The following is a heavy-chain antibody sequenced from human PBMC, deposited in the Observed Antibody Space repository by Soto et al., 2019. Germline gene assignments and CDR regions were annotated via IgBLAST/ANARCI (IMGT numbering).Heavy chain of an antibody. Sequence: QVQLQQSGPGLVKPSQTLSLMCDISGDSVSSVTATWSWIRQSPSRGLEWLGRTYYRSKWYNDYAVSVKGRIVITPDTSTNQVSLQLNSVTPEDTATYFCARDGSGFHWYFDVWGRGTLVTVSS. J-gene: IGHJ2*01. CDR2: TYYRSKWYN. CDR1: GDSVSSVTAT. D-gene: IGHD6-19*01. V-gene: IGHV6-1*01. CDR3: ARDGSGFHWYFDV.